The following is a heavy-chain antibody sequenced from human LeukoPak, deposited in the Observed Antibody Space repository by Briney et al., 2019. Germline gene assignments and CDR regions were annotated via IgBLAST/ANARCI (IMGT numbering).Heavy chain of an antibody. J-gene: IGHJ3*02. CDR3: AKDREYSYVYDASDI. CDR1: RFTVSRNP. Sequence: PAVTLRLSCAASRFTVSRNPLSWVGQAPGKGLEWVSGLSGSGDSAYYADSVKGRFTISRDNSKNTLYLQMNTLRAEDTAVYYCAKDREYSYVYDASDIWGQGTLVTVSS. V-gene: IGHV3-23*01. CDR2: LSGSGDSA. D-gene: IGHD3-16*01.